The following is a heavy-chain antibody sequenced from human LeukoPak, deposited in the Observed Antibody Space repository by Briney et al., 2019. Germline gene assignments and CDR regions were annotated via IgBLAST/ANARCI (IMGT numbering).Heavy chain of an antibody. CDR2: INTNTGNP. V-gene: IGHV7-4-1*02. J-gene: IGHJ6*03. Sequence: ASVKVSCKTSGYTFISYAMNWVRQAPGQGLEWMGWINTNTGNPTYAQGFTGRYVFSLDTSVSTAYLQISSLKAEDTAVYYCARADSYGYYYYYMDVWGKGTTVTVSS. D-gene: IGHD5-18*01. CDR3: ARADSYGYYYYYMDV. CDR1: GYTFISYA.